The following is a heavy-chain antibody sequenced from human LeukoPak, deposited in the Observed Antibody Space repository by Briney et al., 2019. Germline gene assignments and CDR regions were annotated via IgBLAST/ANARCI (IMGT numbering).Heavy chain of an antibody. V-gene: IGHV1-69*04. D-gene: IGHD4-17*01. Sequence: ASVKVSCKASGGTFSSYAISWVRQAPGQGLEWMGRIIPILGIANYAQKFQGRVTITADKSTSTAYMELSSLRSEDTAAYYCARGYGEGAFDIWGQGTMVTVSS. CDR1: GGTFSSYA. CDR2: IIPILGIA. CDR3: ARGYGEGAFDI. J-gene: IGHJ3*02.